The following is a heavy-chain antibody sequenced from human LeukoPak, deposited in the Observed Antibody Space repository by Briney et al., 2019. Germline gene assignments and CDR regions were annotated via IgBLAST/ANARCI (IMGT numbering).Heavy chain of an antibody. V-gene: IGHV3-66*01. Sequence: GGSLRLSCAASGFTVRSNYMSWVRQAPGKGLEWVSVIYSGGSTYYADSVKGRFTISRDNSKNTLYLQMNSLRAEDTAVYYCARGRIFGVIYFDYWGQGTLVTVSS. CDR2: IYSGGST. J-gene: IGHJ4*02. CDR1: GFTVRSNY. D-gene: IGHD3-3*01. CDR3: ARGRIFGVIYFDY.